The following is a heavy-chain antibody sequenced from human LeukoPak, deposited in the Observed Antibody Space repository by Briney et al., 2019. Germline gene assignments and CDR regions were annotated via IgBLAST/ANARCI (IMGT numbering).Heavy chain of an antibody. J-gene: IGHJ5*02. CDR2: ISYDGSNK. D-gene: IGHD2-2*01. CDR3: ARDPLVPAGPENWFDP. V-gene: IGHV3-30*19. CDR1: GFTFSSYG. Sequence: GGSLRLSCAASGFTFSSYGMHWVRQAPGKGLEWVAVISYDGSNKYYADSVKGRFTISRDNSKNTLYLQMNSLRAEDTAVYYCARDPLVPAGPENWFDPWGQGTLVTVSS.